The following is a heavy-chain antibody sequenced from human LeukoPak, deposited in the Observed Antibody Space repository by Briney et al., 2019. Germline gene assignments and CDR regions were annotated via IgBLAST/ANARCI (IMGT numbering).Heavy chain of an antibody. CDR3: AKGFRYSYAYTYWYFDL. V-gene: IGHV3-23*01. Sequence: GGSRRLSCAASGFTFSSFGMHWVRQAPGKGLEWVSAISGNGVRTYYADSLKGRFTISRDNSKNTLHLQMNSLRAEDTAVYYCAKGFRYSYAYTYWYFDLWGRGTLVTVSP. J-gene: IGHJ2*01. D-gene: IGHD5-18*01. CDR2: ISGNGVRT. CDR1: GFTFSSFG.